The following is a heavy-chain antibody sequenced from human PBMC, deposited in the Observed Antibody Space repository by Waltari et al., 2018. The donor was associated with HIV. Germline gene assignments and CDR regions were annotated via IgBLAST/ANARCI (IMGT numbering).Heavy chain of an antibody. CDR1: GYTLTELY. CDR3: ATGGGLGYCSGGSCYRLDY. CDR2: FDPEDGET. Sequence: QVQLVQSGAEVKKPGASAKVSCKVSGYTLTELYMHWVRQAPVKGLWWMGGFDPEDGETIYAQKFQGRGTMTEDTFTDTAYMELSSLRSEDTAVYYCATGGGLGYCSGGSCYRLDYWGQGTLVTVSS. D-gene: IGHD2-15*01. V-gene: IGHV1-24*01. J-gene: IGHJ4*02.